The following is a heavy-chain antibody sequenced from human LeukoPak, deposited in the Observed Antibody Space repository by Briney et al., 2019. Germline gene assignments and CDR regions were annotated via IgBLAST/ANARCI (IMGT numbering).Heavy chain of an antibody. V-gene: IGHV4-59*01. CDR1: GGSISSYY. D-gene: IGHD3-10*01. CDR3: AKSAGGYYYYYMDV. J-gene: IGHJ6*03. CDR2: IYYSGSA. Sequence: SETLSLTCTVSGGSISSYYWSWIRQPPGKGLEWIGYIYYSGSANYNPSLKSRVTISVDTSKNQFSLKLSSVTAADTAVYYCAKSAGGYYYYYMDVWGKGTTVTVSS.